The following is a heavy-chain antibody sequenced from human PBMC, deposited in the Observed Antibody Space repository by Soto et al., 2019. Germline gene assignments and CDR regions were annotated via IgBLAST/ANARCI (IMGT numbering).Heavy chain of an antibody. V-gene: IGHV4-4*07. D-gene: IGHD3-3*01. CDR2: IYTSGST. CDR1: GGSISSYY. Sequence: PSETLSLTCTVSGGSISSYYWSWLRQPAGKGLEWIGRIYTSGSTNYNPSLKSRVTMSVDTSKNQFSRKLSSVTAADTAVYYCARDRNYDFWSGYPAPFDYWGQGTLVTVSS. J-gene: IGHJ4*02. CDR3: ARDRNYDFWSGYPAPFDY.